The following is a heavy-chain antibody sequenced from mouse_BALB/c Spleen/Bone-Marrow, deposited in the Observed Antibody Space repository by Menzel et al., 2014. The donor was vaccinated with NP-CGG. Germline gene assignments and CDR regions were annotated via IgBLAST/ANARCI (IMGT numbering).Heavy chain of an antibody. V-gene: IGHV1S81*02. Sequence: VQLQQSGAELVKPGASVKLSCKASGYTFTSYYMYWVKQRPGQGLEWIGEINPSNGGTNFNEKFKSKATLTVDKSSSTAYMQLSSLTSEDSAVYYCTRSYYDNYFDVWGAGTTVTVSS. D-gene: IGHD2-1*01. CDR1: GYTFTSYY. CDR2: INPSNGGT. J-gene: IGHJ1*01. CDR3: TRSYYDNYFDV.